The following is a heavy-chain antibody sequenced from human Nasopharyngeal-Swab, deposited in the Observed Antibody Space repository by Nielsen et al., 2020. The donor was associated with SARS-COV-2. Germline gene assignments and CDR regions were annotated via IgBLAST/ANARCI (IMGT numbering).Heavy chain of an antibody. CDR3: AKAFGAPYHYYYYMDV. J-gene: IGHJ6*03. D-gene: IGHD3-10*01. V-gene: IGHV3-43D*03. CDR2: ISWDGGST. Sequence: GESLKISCAASGFTFDDYAMHWVRQAPGKGLEWVSLISWDGGSTYYADSVKGRFTISRDNGKNSLYLQMNSLRAEDTALYYCAKAFGAPYHYYYYMDVWGKGTTVTVSS. CDR1: GFTFDDYA.